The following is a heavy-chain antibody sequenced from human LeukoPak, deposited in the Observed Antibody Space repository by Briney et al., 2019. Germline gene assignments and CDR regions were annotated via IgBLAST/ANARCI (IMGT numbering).Heavy chain of an antibody. CDR3: ARQSRDGSKNRGYYFDY. J-gene: IGHJ4*02. D-gene: IGHD3-10*01. CDR1: GYSFTTHW. V-gene: IGHV5-10-1*01. CDR2: IDPSDSST. Sequence: GESLRISCKGSGYSFTTHWINWVRQMPGKGLEWMGRIDPSDSSTKYSPSFQGHVTISTDKSINTAYLQWSSLKASDTAMYYCARQSRDGSKNRGYYFDYWGQGTLVTVSS.